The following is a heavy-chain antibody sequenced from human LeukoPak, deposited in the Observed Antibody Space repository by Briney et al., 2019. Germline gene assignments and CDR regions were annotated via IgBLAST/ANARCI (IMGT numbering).Heavy chain of an antibody. Sequence: PSETLSLTCTVSGGSISSSRYYWGWIRQPPGKGLEWIGSIYYSGSTYYNPSLKSRVTISVDTSKNQFSLKLSSVTAADTAVYYCARDRGYYGSGRYYYYYMDVWGKGTTVTISS. CDR1: GGSISSSRYY. CDR2: IYYSGST. CDR3: ARDRGYYGSGRYYYYYMDV. J-gene: IGHJ6*03. V-gene: IGHV4-39*07. D-gene: IGHD3-10*01.